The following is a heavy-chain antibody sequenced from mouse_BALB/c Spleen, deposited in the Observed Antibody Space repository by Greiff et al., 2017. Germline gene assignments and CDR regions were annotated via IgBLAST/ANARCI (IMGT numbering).Heavy chain of an antibody. Sequence: VQLQQSGAELVRPGTSVKISCKASGYTFTNYWLGWVKQRPGHGLEWIGDIYPGGGYTNYNEKFKGKATLTADTSSSTAYMQLSSLTSEDSAVYFGARCGTTGKYAMDYWGQGTSVTVSS. D-gene: IGHD1-1*01. CDR1: GYTFTNYW. CDR2: IYPGGGYT. J-gene: IGHJ4*01. CDR3: ARCGTTGKYAMDY. V-gene: IGHV1-63*02.